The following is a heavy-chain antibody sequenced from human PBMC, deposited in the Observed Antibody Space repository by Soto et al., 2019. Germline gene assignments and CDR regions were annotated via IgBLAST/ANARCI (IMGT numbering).Heavy chain of an antibody. Sequence: AGGSLRLSCAASGFTFSSYAMSWVRQAPGKGLEWVSAISGSGGSTYYADSVKGRFTISRDNSKNTLYLQMNSLRAEDTAVYYCAKDSVPAIAVAGIYGMDVWGQGTTVTVSS. D-gene: IGHD6-19*01. CDR2: ISGSGGST. CDR1: GFTFSSYA. V-gene: IGHV3-23*01. CDR3: AKDSVPAIAVAGIYGMDV. J-gene: IGHJ6*02.